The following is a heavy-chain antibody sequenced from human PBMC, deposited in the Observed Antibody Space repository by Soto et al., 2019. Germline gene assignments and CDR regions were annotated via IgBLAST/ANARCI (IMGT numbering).Heavy chain of an antibody. D-gene: IGHD1-26*01. Sequence: ASVKVSCKASGYTFTSYGISWVRQAPGQGLEWMGWISAYNGNTNYAQKLQGRVTMTTDTSTSTAYMELRSLRSEDTAVYYCATVSKTSGSYNYYYYYGMDVWGQGTTVTVSS. CDR2: ISAYNGNT. CDR1: GYTFTSYG. CDR3: ATVSKTSGSYNYYYYYGMDV. J-gene: IGHJ6*02. V-gene: IGHV1-18*01.